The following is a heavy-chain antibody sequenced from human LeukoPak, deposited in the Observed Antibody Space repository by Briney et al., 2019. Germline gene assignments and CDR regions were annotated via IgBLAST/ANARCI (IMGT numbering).Heavy chain of an antibody. D-gene: IGHD3-10*01. Sequence: GGSLRLSCAASGFTFSSYSMNWVRQAPGKGLEWVSYISSSSSSSSTIYYADSVKGRFTISRDNAKNSLYLQMNSLRAEDTAVYYCSKDLTSDFGGRFDPWGQGTLVTVSS. V-gene: IGHV3-48*04. CDR1: GFTFSSYS. CDR3: SKDLTSDFGGRFDP. CDR2: ISSSSSSSSTI. J-gene: IGHJ5*02.